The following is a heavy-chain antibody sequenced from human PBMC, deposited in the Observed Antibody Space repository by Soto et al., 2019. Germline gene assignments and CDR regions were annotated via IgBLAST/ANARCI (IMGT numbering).Heavy chain of an antibody. J-gene: IGHJ5*02. CDR3: ARDCSGGSCYHH. D-gene: IGHD2-15*01. V-gene: IGHV3-33*01. CDR2: IWYDGSNK. CDR1: GFTFSSYG. Sequence: QVQLVESGGGVVQPGRSLRLSCAASGFTFSSYGMHWVRQAPGKGLEWVAVIWYDGSNKYYADSVKGRFTISRDNSKNTLYLQMNSLRAEDTAVYYCARDCSGGSCYHHWGQGTLVTVSS.